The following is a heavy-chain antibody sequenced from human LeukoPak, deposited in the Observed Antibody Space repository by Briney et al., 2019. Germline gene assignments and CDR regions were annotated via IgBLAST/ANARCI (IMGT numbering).Heavy chain of an antibody. J-gene: IGHJ4*02. V-gene: IGHV1-69*01. CDR3: ARAQVNYGSVDLDY. CDR1: GGTFSSYA. D-gene: IGHD3-10*01. CDR2: IIPIVGTA. Sequence: SVNVSCKASGGTFSSYAISWVRQTPGQGLEWMGGIIPIVGTANYAQKFQGRVTITADESTSTAYMELSSLRSEDTAVYYCARAQVNYGSVDLDYWGQGTLVTVSS.